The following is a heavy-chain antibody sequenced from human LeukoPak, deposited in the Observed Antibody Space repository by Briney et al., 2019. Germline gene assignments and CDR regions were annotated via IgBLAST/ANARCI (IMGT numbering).Heavy chain of an antibody. CDR1: GFTVSSNY. CDR3: AKDHVTTVTCFDY. V-gene: IGHV3-53*01. CDR2: IYSGGST. D-gene: IGHD4-17*01. Sequence: GGSLRLSCAASGFTVSSNYMSWVRQAPGKGLEWVSVIYSGGSTYYADSVKGRFTISRDNSKNTLYLQMNSLRAEDTAVYYCAKDHVTTVTCFDYWGQGTLVTVSS. J-gene: IGHJ4*02.